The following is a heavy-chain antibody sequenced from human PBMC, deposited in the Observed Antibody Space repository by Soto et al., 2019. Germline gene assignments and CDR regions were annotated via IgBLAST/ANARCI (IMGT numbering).Heavy chain of an antibody. CDR1: GFTLSSYS. CDR3: ARDSGYYYDSSGYSSPYYYYGMDV. CDR2: SSSSSSTI. J-gene: IGHJ6*02. D-gene: IGHD3-22*01. Sequence: XGSLRLSFAASGFTLSSYSMNWVRQAPGKGLGGVSYSSSSSSTIYYADSVKGRFTISRDNAKNSLYLQMNSLRDEDTAVYYCARDSGYYYDSSGYSSPYYYYGMDVWGQGTTVTVSS. V-gene: IGHV3-48*02.